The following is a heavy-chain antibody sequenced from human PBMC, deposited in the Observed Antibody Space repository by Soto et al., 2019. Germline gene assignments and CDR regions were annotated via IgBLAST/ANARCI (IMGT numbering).Heavy chain of an antibody. CDR3: AISNQSGWYGDFYYCDY. Sequence: QVQLVQSGAEVKKPGSSVKVSCKASGGTFSSYAISWVRQAPGQGLEWMGGIIPIFGTANYAQKFQGRVTITADESTSTAYMELSSLRSEDTAVYYCAISNQSGWYGDFYYCDYWGKGTLVTFSS. CDR1: GGTFSSYA. J-gene: IGHJ4*02. V-gene: IGHV1-69*01. D-gene: IGHD6-19*01. CDR2: IIPIFGTA.